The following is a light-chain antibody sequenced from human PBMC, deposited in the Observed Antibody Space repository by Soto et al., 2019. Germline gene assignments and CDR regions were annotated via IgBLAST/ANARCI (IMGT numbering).Light chain of an antibody. CDR3: QQYGSSPWT. CDR1: QSLLHSNGYTY. CDR2: AAS. Sequence: DIAMTQSPLSLPVTPGEPASISCRSSQSLLHSNGYTYLDWYLQKPGKAPKLLIYAASSLQSGVPSRFSGSGSGTDFTLTISRLEPEDFAVYYCQQYGSSPWTFGQGTKVDIK. J-gene: IGKJ1*01. V-gene: IGKV2-28*01.